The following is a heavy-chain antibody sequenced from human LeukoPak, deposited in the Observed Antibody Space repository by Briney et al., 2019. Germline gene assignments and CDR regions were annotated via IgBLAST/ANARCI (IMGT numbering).Heavy chain of an antibody. CDR3: AVPMYSGSYRILDY. D-gene: IGHD1-26*01. Sequence: PSETLSLTRTVSGGSISSSSYYWGWIRQPPGKGLEWIGSIYYSGSTYYNPSLKSRVTISVDTSKNQFSLKLSSVTAADTAVYYCAVPMYSGSYRILDYWGQGTLVTVSS. CDR1: GGSISSSSYY. CDR2: IYYSGST. J-gene: IGHJ4*02. V-gene: IGHV4-39*01.